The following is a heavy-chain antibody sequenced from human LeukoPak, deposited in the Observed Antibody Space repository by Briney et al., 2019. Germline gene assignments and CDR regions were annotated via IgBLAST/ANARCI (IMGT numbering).Heavy chain of an antibody. J-gene: IGHJ4*02. V-gene: IGHV3-30-3*01. CDR3: ARGVNSGWFFDY. CDR2: ISYDGNNK. CDR1: GFTFSSYA. Sequence: GGSLRLSCAAPGFTFSSYAMHWVRQAPGKGLEWVAVISYDGNNKYHADSVKGRFTISRDNSKNTLYLQMKSLRAEDTAVYYCARGVNSGWFFDYWGQGTLVTVSS. D-gene: IGHD6-19*01.